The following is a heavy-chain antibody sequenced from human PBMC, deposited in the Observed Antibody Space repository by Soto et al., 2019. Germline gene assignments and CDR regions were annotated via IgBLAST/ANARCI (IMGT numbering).Heavy chain of an antibody. CDR2: IRNKPNGHTT. CDR1: GFTFSGHY. V-gene: IGHV3-72*01. D-gene: IGHD2-21*02. CDR3: STTVITAPLFEY. Sequence: LRLSCEGSGFTFSGHYMDWVRQAPGKGLEWLGRIRNKPNGHTTAYAASVKGRFTISRDDSKNLVYLQMNSLKSEDTALYYCSTTVITAPLFEYWGQGTLVTVSS. J-gene: IGHJ4*02.